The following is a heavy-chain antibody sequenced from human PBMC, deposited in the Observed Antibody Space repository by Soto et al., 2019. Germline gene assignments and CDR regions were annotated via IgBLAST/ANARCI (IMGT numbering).Heavy chain of an antibody. D-gene: IGHD4-17*01. CDR3: AHGRNDYGDYIHAYYYYLDV. J-gene: IGHJ6*03. Sequence: QITLRESGPTLVNPTQSLTLTCTFSGFSLSTSGVAVGWIRQPPGKALEWLALIYWDDDKRYSPSLKNRLTITKDISKNQVVLTMTNMDPVDTATYFCAHGRNDYGDYIHAYYYYLDVWGRGTTVTVSS. CDR2: IYWDDDK. CDR1: GFSLSTSGVA. V-gene: IGHV2-5*02.